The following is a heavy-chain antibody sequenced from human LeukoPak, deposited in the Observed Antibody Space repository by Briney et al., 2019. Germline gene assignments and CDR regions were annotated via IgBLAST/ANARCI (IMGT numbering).Heavy chain of an antibody. Sequence: PSETLSLTCTVSGGSISSYYWSWIRQPPGKGLEWIGYIYYSGSTNYNPSLKSRVTISVDTSKNQFSLKLSSVTAADTAVYYCARDGDRDAFDIWGQGTMVTVSS. CDR3: ARDGDRDAFDI. CDR2: IYYSGST. J-gene: IGHJ3*02. CDR1: GGSISSYY. D-gene: IGHD7-27*01. V-gene: IGHV4-59*01.